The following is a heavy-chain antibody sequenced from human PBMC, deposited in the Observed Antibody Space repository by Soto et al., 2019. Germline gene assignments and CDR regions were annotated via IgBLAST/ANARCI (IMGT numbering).Heavy chain of an antibody. J-gene: IGHJ4*02. Sequence: QVQLVESGGGVVQPGRSLRLSCAASGFTFSSYGMHWVRQAPGKGLEWVAVIWYDGSNKYYADSVKGRFTISRDNSKNTLYLQMNSLRAEDTAVYYCARDQGGKFGVVILFDYWGQGTLVTVSS. CDR3: ARDQGGKFGVVILFDY. V-gene: IGHV3-33*01. D-gene: IGHD3-3*01. CDR2: IWYDGSNK. CDR1: GFTFSSYG.